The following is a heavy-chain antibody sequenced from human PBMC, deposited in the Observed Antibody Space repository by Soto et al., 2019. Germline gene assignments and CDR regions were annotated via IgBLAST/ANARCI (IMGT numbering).Heavy chain of an antibody. D-gene: IGHD2-2*01. CDR1: GFTFSSYG. V-gene: IGHV3-33*01. J-gene: IGHJ6*02. Sequence: GGSLRLSCAASGFTFSSYGMHWVRQAPGKGLEWVAVIWYDGSNKYYADSVKGRFTISRDNSKNTLYLQMNSLRAEDTAVYYCAREGYRERLDCSSTSCYDYYYYGMDVWGQGTTVTVSS. CDR2: IWYDGSNK. CDR3: AREGYRERLDCSSTSCYDYYYYGMDV.